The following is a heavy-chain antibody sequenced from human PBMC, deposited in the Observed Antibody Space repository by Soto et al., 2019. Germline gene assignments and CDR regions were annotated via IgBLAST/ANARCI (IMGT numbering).Heavy chain of an antibody. D-gene: IGHD6-13*01. CDR1: GFTFSTYV. Sequence: QVQQVESGGGVVQPGRSLRLSCEASGFTFSTYVMHWARQAPGKGLEWVAVIWYDGDNKYYADSVKGRFTISRDNSKKTVFLQMNSLRAEDTAVYHCARARSSWYSIDAVDIWGQGTMVTVSS. V-gene: IGHV3-33*01. CDR2: IWYDGDNK. J-gene: IGHJ3*02. CDR3: ARARSSWYSIDAVDI.